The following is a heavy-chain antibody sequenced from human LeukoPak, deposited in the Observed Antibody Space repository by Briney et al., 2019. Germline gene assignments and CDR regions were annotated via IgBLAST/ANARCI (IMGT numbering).Heavy chain of an antibody. V-gene: IGHV3-23*01. CDR2: VSGSGGRT. CDR1: GFTFSSYS. CDR3: AKGDCSGTTCTNFDY. J-gene: IGHJ4*02. Sequence: GGSLRLSCAASGFTFSSYSMNWVRQAPGKGLEWVSVVSGSGGRTSYADSVKGRFTISRDNSKDTLYLQMNSLRAEDTAVYYCAKGDCSGTTCTNFDYWGQGTLVTVSS. D-gene: IGHD2-2*01.